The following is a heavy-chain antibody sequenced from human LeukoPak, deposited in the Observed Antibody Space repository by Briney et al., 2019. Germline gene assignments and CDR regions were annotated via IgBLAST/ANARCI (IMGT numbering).Heavy chain of an antibody. CDR3: ARDSYYPSDY. CDR1: GFTFSRYE. Sequence: PGGSLRLSCAASGFTFSRYEMNWVRQAPGKGLEWVSYISTSGGTKYYADSVKGRFTISRDNAKNSLYLQMDSLRAEDTAVYYCARDSYYPSDYWGQGTLVTVSS. J-gene: IGHJ4*02. D-gene: IGHD3-22*01. CDR2: ISTSGGTK. V-gene: IGHV3-48*03.